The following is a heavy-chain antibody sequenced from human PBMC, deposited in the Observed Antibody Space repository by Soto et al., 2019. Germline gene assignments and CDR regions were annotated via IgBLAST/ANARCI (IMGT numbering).Heavy chain of an antibody. CDR2: IVVGSGNT. J-gene: IGHJ6*02. D-gene: IGHD3-16*01. CDR1: GFTFTSSA. CDR3: AAEEPSLRPRLYYYYGMDV. Sequence: SVKVSCKASGFTFTSSAVQWVRQARGQRLEWIGWIVVGSGNTNYAQKFQERVTITRDMSTSTAYMELSSLRSEDTAVYYCAAEEPSLRPRLYYYYGMDVWGQGTTVTVSS. V-gene: IGHV1-58*01.